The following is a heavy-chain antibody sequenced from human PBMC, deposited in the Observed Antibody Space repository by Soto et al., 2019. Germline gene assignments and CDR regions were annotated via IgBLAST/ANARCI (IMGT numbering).Heavy chain of an antibody. CDR2: INYSGST. V-gene: IGHV4-34*01. D-gene: IGHD6-19*01. J-gene: IGHJ5*02. CDR3: ARTAVAAPGNP. CDR1: GGSFSGYY. Sequence: SETLSLTCAVYGGSFSGYYWSWIRQPPGKGLEWIGGINYSGSTNYNPSLKSPVTISVDTSKNQFSLRLSSVTAADTAVYYCARTAVAAPGNPWGQGTLVTVSS.